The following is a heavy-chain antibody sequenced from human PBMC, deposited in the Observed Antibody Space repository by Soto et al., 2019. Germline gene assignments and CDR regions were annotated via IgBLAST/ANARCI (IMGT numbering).Heavy chain of an antibody. CDR3: ARDGDGGWGN. CDR2: ISGGGET. CDR1: GLYVGSSY. V-gene: IGHV3-53*01. D-gene: IGHD7-27*01. Sequence: EVQLVESGGGGIQPGGSLRLSCAASGLYVGSSYMSWVRQAPGKGLEWISYISGGGETYYSNSVKGRFTISKDNSKNTLFLQMHSVRAEDTAVYYCARDGDGGWGNWGRGVQVTVTS. J-gene: IGHJ4*02.